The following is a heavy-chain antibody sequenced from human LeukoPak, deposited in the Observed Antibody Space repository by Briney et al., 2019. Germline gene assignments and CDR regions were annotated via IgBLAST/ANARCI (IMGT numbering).Heavy chain of an antibody. V-gene: IGHV3-7*01. CDR1: GFTFSSHW. D-gene: IGHD5-18*01. CDR3: ARGLSGVTGYTYGRVIDY. CDR2: IKKDGREK. J-gene: IGHJ4*02. Sequence: GGSLRLSCAASGFTFSSHWMSWVRQAPGKGLEWVANIKKDGREKYYVDSVKGRFTISRDNARPSLYLQMNSLRAEDTAVYYCARGLSGVTGYTYGRVIDYWGQGTLVTVSS.